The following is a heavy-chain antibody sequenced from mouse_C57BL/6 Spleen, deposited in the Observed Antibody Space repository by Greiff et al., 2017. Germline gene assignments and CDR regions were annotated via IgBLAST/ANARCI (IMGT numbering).Heavy chain of an antibody. V-gene: IGHV1-50*01. Sequence: QVQLQQPGAELVKPGASVKLSCKASGYTFTSYWMQWVKQRPGQGLEWIGEIDPSDSYTNYNQKFKGKATLTVDTSSSTAYMQLSSLTSEDSAVYYCAREGYCGQGTTLTVSS. J-gene: IGHJ2*01. CDR1: GYTFTSYW. CDR3: AREGY. CDR2: IDPSDSYT.